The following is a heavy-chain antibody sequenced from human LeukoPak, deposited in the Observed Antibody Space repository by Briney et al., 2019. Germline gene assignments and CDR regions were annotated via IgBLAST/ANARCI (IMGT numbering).Heavy chain of an antibody. V-gene: IGHV3-48*01. J-gene: IGHJ4*02. Sequence: PGGSLRLSCTASGFTFNGYGMNWVRQAPGRGLEWVSYISSISSTIYYSDSVKGRFTISRDNAKNSLYLQMNSLRAEDTAVYYCARDGASYSNYEGNFDYWGQGTRVTVSS. CDR2: ISSISSTI. CDR3: ARDGASYSNYEGNFDY. D-gene: IGHD4-11*01. CDR1: GFTFNGYG.